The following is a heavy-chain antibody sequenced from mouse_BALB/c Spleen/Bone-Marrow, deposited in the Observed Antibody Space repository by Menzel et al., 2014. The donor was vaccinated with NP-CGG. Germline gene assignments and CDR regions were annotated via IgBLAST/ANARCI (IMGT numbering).Heavy chain of an antibody. D-gene: IGHD1-2*01. CDR1: GFDFSRYW. V-gene: IGHV4-1*02. CDR2: INPDSNTI. CDR3: ARLGYYGSFAY. J-gene: IGHJ3*01. Sequence: DVQLVESGGGLVQPGGSLKLSWAASGFDFSRYWMSWVRQAPGKGLEWIGEINPDSNTINYTPSLKDKFIISRDNAKNTLYLQMSKVRSEDTALYYCARLGYYGSFAYWGQGTLVTVSA.